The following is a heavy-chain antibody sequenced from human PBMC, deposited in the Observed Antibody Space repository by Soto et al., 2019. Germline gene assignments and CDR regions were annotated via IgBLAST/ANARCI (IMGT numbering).Heavy chain of an antibody. D-gene: IGHD3-3*01. Sequence: PGGSLRLSCAASGFTFSSYAMHWVRQAPGKGLEWVAVIWYDGSNKYYADSVKGRFTISRDNSKNTLYLQMNSLRAEDTAVYYCARGYNSLRFLAIDAFDIWGQGTMVTGSS. V-gene: IGHV3-33*08. J-gene: IGHJ3*02. CDR2: IWYDGSNK. CDR3: ARGYNSLRFLAIDAFDI. CDR1: GFTFSSYA.